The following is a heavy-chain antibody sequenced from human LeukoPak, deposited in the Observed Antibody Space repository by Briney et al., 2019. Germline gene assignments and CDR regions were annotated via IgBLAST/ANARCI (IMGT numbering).Heavy chain of an antibody. CDR2: INPNSGGT. CDR1: GYTFTGCY. V-gene: IGHV1-2*02. CDR3: ASVRGYCSGGSCYPDAFDI. Sequence: ASVTVSCKASGYTFTGCYMHWVRQAPGQGLEWMGWINPNSGGTNYAQKFQGRVTMTRDTSISTAYMELSRLRSDDTAVYYCASVRGYCSGGSCYPDAFDIWGQGTMVTVSS. D-gene: IGHD2-15*01. J-gene: IGHJ3*02.